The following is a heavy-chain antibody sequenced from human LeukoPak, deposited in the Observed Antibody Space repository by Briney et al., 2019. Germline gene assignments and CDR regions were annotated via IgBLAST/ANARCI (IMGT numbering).Heavy chain of an antibody. D-gene: IGHD3-10*01. CDR3: ARVGDFGSGSSQYTMDV. V-gene: IGHV4-4*07. Sequence: SETLSLTCTVSGGSISDYYWIWIRQPAGKGLEWIGRFYSSGYTNSNPSLKSRVTMSVDTSKNQFSLKLSSVTAADTALSYCARVGDFGSGSSQYTMDVWGQGTTVNVSS. CDR1: GGSISDYY. J-gene: IGHJ6*02. CDR2: FYSSGYT.